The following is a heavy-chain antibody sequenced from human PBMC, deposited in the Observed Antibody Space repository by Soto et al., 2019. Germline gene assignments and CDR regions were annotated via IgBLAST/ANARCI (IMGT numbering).Heavy chain of an antibody. J-gene: IGHJ4*02. Sequence: EVQLVESGGGLVQPGGSLKLSCAASGFNFSGSAMHWVRQASGKGLEWVGRIRSKANSYATAYAASVKGRFTISRDDSKNTAYLQMNSLKTEDTAVYYCTRHLSDYWGQGTLFTVSS. D-gene: IGHD3-16*02. CDR1: GFNFSGSA. CDR3: TRHLSDY. V-gene: IGHV3-73*01. CDR2: IRSKANSYAT.